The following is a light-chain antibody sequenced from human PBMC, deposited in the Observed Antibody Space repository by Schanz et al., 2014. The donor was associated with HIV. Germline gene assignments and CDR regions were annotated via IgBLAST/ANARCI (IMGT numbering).Light chain of an antibody. Sequence: QSALTQPASVSGSPGQSISISCTGTSGDVGSYNYVSWYQQHPGKAPKLMIYDVSNRPSGVSSRFSGSKSGNTASLTISGLQAEDEADYHCSSYAGSNTLVFGGGTKLTVL. J-gene: IGLJ2*01. V-gene: IGLV2-14*03. CDR2: DVS. CDR1: SGDVGSYNY. CDR3: SSYAGSNTLV.